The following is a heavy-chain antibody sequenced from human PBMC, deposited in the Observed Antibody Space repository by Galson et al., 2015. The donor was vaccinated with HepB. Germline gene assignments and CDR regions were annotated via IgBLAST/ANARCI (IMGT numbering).Heavy chain of an antibody. CDR3: ARGVHVRYYDSSGYPVSHNWFDP. J-gene: IGHJ5*02. CDR1: GGSISSYY. CDR2: IYYSGST. D-gene: IGHD3-22*01. Sequence: SETLSLTCTVSGGSISSYYWSWIRQPPGKGLEWIGYIYYSGSTNYNPSLKSRVTISVDTSKNQFSLKLSSVTAADTAVYYCARGVHVRYYDSSGYPVSHNWFDPWGQGTLVTVSS. V-gene: IGHV4-59*01.